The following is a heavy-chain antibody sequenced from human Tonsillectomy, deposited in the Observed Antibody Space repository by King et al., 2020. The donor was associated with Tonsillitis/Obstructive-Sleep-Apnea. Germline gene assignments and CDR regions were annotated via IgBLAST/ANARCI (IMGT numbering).Heavy chain of an antibody. J-gene: IGHJ4*02. CDR3: ARDNYDGSGNYYNPLYYFDY. V-gene: IGHV3-7*04. Sequence: VQLVESGGGLVQPGGSLRLSCAASRFTFSGYWMSWVRQAPGKGLGWVANIMHDGSEKNYVDSVKGRFTISRDNAKNSLYLQMNSLSAEDTAVYYCARDNYDGSGNYYNPLYYFDYWGQGTLVTVSS. D-gene: IGHD3-10*01. CDR2: IMHDGSEK. CDR1: RFTFSGYW.